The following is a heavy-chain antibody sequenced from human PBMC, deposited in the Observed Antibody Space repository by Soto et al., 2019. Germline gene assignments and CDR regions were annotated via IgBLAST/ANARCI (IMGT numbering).Heavy chain of an antibody. V-gene: IGHV1-8*01. CDR3: ARGRGWRDY. D-gene: IGHD6-19*01. J-gene: IGHJ4*02. Sequence: QVQLVQSGAEVKKPGASVKVSCKASGYTITNYDINWVRQAPGQGLEWMGWMDPNSGNTDYAQKFQGRVTITRNTSISTAYLELSSLSSEDTAVYYCARGRGWRDYWGQGTLVTVSS. CDR2: MDPNSGNT. CDR1: GYTITNYD.